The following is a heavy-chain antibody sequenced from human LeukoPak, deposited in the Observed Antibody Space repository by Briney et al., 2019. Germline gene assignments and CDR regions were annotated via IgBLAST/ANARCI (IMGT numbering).Heavy chain of an antibody. D-gene: IGHD3-9*01. V-gene: IGHV4-34*01. Sequence: KPSETLSLTCAVYGGSFSGYYWSWIRQPPGKGLEWIGEINHSGSTNYNPSLKSRVTISVDTSKNQFSLKLSSVTAADTAVYYCARRVGVYYDILTDRDVWGKGTTVTVSS. CDR2: INHSGST. CDR3: ARRVGVYYDILTDRDV. J-gene: IGHJ6*03. CDR1: GGSFSGYY.